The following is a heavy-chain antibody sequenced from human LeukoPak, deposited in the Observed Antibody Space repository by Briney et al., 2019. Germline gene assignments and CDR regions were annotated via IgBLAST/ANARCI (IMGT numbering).Heavy chain of an antibody. CDR1: LVALSTEA. J-gene: IGHJ4*02. Sequence: GSPRLSSAPSLVALSTEAITTGRQAPGKGLEYVSAISGNGGNTYYADSLKGRFTISRDNSKNTLYLQMSSLRVEDTAVYYCVTSSLTGSFLYGGQGTLVTVSS. CDR3: VTSSLTGSFLY. CDR2: ISGNGGNT. V-gene: IGHV3-64D*09. D-gene: IGHD2/OR15-2a*01.